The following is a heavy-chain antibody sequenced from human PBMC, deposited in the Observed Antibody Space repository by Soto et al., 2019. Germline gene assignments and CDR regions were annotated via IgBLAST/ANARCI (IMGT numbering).Heavy chain of an antibody. V-gene: IGHV1-18*01. Sequence: ASVKVSCKASGYTFTSYGISWVRQAPGQGLEWMGWISAYNGNTNYAQKLQGRVTMTTDTSTSTAYMELRSLRSDDTAVYYCARERDGYNFGAFDIWGQGTMVTVSS. CDR3: ARERDGYNFGAFDI. D-gene: IGHD5-12*01. CDR2: ISAYNGNT. J-gene: IGHJ3*02. CDR1: GYTFTSYG.